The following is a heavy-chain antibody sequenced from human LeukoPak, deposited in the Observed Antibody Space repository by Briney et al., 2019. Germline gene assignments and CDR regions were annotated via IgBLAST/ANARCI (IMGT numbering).Heavy chain of an antibody. V-gene: IGHV1-18*01. J-gene: IGHJ4*02. CDR3: ARHTGRYYDILTGNPLDY. CDR2: ISAYNGNT. D-gene: IGHD3-9*01. CDR1: GYTFTSYG. Sequence: ASVKVSCKASGYTFTSYGISWVRQAPGQGLEWMGWISAYNGNTNYAQKLQGRVTMTTDTSTSTAYMELRSVRSDDTAVYYCARHTGRYYDILTGNPLDYWGQGTLVTVSS.